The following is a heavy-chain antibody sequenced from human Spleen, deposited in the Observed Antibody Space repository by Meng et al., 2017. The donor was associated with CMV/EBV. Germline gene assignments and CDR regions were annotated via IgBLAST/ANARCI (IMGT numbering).Heavy chain of an antibody. Sequence: GESLKISCAASGFSLSDYFMSWIRQAPGKGLEWISYISHSGGTKYYADSVKGRFTVSRDNAVNSLYLHMDSLRAEDTAMYYCARDDYGDSDFDSWGQGTLVTVSS. CDR1: GFSLSDYF. CDR2: ISHSGGTK. J-gene: IGHJ4*02. D-gene: IGHD4-17*01. CDR3: ARDDYGDSDFDS. V-gene: IGHV3-11*04.